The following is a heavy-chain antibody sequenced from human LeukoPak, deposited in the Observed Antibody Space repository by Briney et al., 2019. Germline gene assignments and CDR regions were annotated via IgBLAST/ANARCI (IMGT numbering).Heavy chain of an antibody. Sequence: KSSETLSLTCAVYGGSFSGYYWSWIRQPPGKGLEWIGEINHSGSTNYNPSLKSRVTISVDTSKNQFSLKLSSVTAADTAVYYCARGVPYDSSGYYPDYWGQGTLVTVSS. CDR1: GGSFSGYY. J-gene: IGHJ4*02. V-gene: IGHV4-34*01. D-gene: IGHD3-22*01. CDR2: INHSGST. CDR3: ARGVPYDSSGYYPDY.